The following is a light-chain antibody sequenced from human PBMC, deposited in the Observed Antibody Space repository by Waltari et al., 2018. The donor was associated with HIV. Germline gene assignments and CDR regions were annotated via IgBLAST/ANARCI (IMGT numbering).Light chain of an antibody. V-gene: IGLV4-69*01. CDR3: QTWATGIRV. CDR2: LKSDGSH. J-gene: IGLJ3*02. Sequence: QLVLTQSPSASASLGASVKLTCTLSSGHNSYAIAWHQQQPEKGPRYLMKLKSDGSHKKGDGFPDRFSGSSAGAERYLTISSLQSEDEADYYCQTWATGIRVFGGGTKLTVL. CDR1: SGHNSYA.